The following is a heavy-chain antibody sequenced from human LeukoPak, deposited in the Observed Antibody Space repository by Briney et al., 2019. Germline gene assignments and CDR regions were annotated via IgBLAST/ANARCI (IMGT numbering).Heavy chain of an antibody. Sequence: GSLRLSCAASGFTFSDYYMSWIRQAPGKGLEWVSYISSSGSTIYYADSVKGRFTISRDNAKNSLYLQMNSLRAEDTAVYYCASRISLGQLGYYWGQGTLVTVSS. CDR2: ISSSGSTI. CDR3: ASRISLGQLGYY. CDR1: GFTFSDYY. D-gene: IGHD6-6*01. V-gene: IGHV3-11*04. J-gene: IGHJ4*02.